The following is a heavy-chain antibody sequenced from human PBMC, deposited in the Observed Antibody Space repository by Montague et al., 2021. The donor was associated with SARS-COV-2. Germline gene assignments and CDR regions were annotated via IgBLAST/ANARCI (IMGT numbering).Heavy chain of an antibody. Sequence: SLRLSCAASGFTLRSYGMTWVRQAPGKGLEWVSAISGSGSSTYYPDSVKGRFTISRDRSRNTLYLQMNSLRVEDTAVYYCASRPGEPYYYDYWGPGALVTVSS. V-gene: IGHV3-23*01. J-gene: IGHJ4*02. CDR2: ISGSGSST. D-gene: IGHD1-14*01. CDR1: GFTLRSYG. CDR3: ASRPGEPYYYDY.